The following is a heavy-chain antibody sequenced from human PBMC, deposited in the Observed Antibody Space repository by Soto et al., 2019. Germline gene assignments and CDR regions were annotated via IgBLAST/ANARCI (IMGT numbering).Heavy chain of an antibody. J-gene: IGHJ4*02. CDR1: GFTFINYA. D-gene: IGHD6-6*01. CDR3: AKDRGSLYSSSSPLDY. CDR2: ISASGGST. Sequence: GGSLRLSCAASGFTFINYAMTWVRQAPGKGLECVSGISASGGSTYYADSVKGRFTISRDNSKNTLYLQMNSLRAEDTALYYCAKDRGSLYSSSSPLDYWGQGTLVTVYS. V-gene: IGHV3-23*01.